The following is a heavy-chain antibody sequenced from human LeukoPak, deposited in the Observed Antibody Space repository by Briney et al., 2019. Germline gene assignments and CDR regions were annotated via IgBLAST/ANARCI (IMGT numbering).Heavy chain of an antibody. Sequence: ASVKVSCKASGYTFTSYDINWVRQATGQGLERMGWMNPNSGNTGYAQKFQGRVTMTRNTSISTAYMELSSLRSEDTAVYYCARMGVVLWFGEFNGMDVWGQGTTVTVSS. CDR3: ARMGVVLWFGEFNGMDV. CDR1: GYTFTSYD. D-gene: IGHD3-10*01. J-gene: IGHJ6*02. CDR2: MNPNSGNT. V-gene: IGHV1-8*01.